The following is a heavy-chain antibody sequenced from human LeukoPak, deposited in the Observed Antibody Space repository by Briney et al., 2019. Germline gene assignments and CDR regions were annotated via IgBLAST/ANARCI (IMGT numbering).Heavy chain of an antibody. V-gene: IGHV1-3*03. Sequence: ASVKVSCKASGYTFTSYAMHWVRQAPGQRLEWMGWINAGNGNTKYSQEFQGRVTITRDTSASTAYMELSSLRSEDMAVYYCATPLGVAGTHGAFDIWGQGTMVTVSS. J-gene: IGHJ3*02. D-gene: IGHD6-19*01. CDR2: INAGNGNT. CDR3: ATPLGVAGTHGAFDI. CDR1: GYTFTSYA.